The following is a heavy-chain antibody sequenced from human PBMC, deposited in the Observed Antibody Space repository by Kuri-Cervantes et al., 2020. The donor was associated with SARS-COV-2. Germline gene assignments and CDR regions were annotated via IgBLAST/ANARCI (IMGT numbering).Heavy chain of an antibody. V-gene: IGHV3-53*05. CDR3: ARDREDIVVVPAAMGYYYYGMDV. D-gene: IGHD2-2*01. Sequence: GGSLRLSCQAFGSTASSNYMSWARQPPGKGLEWVSVIYSGGSTYYADSVKGRFTISRDNSKNTLYLQMNNQGAEDTAVYNCARDREDIVVVPAAMGYYYYGMDVWGQGTTVTGSS. CDR2: IYSGGST. J-gene: IGHJ6*02. CDR1: GSTASSNY.